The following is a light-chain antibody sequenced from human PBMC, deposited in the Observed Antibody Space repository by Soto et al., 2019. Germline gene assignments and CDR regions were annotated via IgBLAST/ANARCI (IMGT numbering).Light chain of an antibody. J-gene: IGKJ1*01. Sequence: EVVLTQSPGTLSLSPGERATLSCRASESVSSSFLTWYQQKPGQAPRLLIYRTSNRVTGIPARFSGSGSGTDFTLTISRLEPEDFAVYFCQHYGNSLWTFGQGTKVDIK. CDR1: ESVSSSF. CDR2: RTS. V-gene: IGKV3-20*01. CDR3: QHYGNSLWT.